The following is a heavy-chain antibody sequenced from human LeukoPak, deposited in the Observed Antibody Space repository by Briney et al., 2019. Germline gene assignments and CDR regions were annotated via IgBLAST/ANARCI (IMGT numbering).Heavy chain of an antibody. CDR2: IIYSGRT. Sequence: SHSLSLTCALSAGSISSESYWAWIRQPPGRGLEWIGNIIYSGRTYYNPSLKSRVTISVEKSKNQFSLKLSSVTAADTAVYYCARDTHLDYWGQGTLVTVSA. CDR1: AGSISSESY. D-gene: IGHD2-15*01. CDR3: ARDTHLDY. J-gene: IGHJ4*02. V-gene: IGHV4-39*02.